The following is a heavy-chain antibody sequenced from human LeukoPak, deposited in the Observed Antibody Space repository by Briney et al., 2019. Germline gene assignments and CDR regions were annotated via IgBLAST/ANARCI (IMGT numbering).Heavy chain of an antibody. CDR1: GVSFSGYY. V-gene: IGHV4-34*01. Sequence: SETLSLNCAVYGVSFSGYYWSWIRQPPGKGLEWIGEINHSGSTNYNPSLKSRVTISVDTSKNQFPLKLSSVTAADTAVYYCARAKYCSGGSCYHLDYWGQGTLVTVSS. CDR2: INHSGST. D-gene: IGHD2-15*01. CDR3: ARAKYCSGGSCYHLDY. J-gene: IGHJ4*02.